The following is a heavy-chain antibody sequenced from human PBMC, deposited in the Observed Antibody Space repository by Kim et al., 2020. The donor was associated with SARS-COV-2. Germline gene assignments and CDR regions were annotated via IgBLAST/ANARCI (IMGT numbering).Heavy chain of an antibody. CDR3: ARASSGSYVGP. CDR2: IWYDGSNK. D-gene: IGHD1-26*01. CDR1: GFTFSSYG. V-gene: IGHV3-33*01. Sequence: GGSLRLSCAASGFTFSSYGMHWVRQAPGKGLEWVAVIWYDGSNKYYADSVKGRFTISRDNSKNTLYLQMNSLRAEDTAVYYCARASSGSYVGPWGQGTLVTVSS. J-gene: IGHJ5*02.